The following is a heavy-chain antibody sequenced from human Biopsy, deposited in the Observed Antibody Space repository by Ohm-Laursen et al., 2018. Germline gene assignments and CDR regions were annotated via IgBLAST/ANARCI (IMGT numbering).Heavy chain of an antibody. D-gene: IGHD1-26*01. CDR1: GGSISGHF. J-gene: IGHJ3*02. Sequence: SETLSLTCIVSGGSISGHFWSWVRQPAGKGLEWIGRIYSNGNTNYNPSLKSRVSMSVDTSKNHFSLNLTSVTAADTAMYYCARDEGLLRAFDIWGQGTLGTVSS. CDR3: ARDEGLLRAFDI. CDR2: IYSNGNT. V-gene: IGHV4-4*07.